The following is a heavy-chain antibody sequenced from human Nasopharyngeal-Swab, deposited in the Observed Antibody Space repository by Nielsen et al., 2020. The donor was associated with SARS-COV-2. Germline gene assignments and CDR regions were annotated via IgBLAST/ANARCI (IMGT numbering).Heavy chain of an antibody. CDR3: VREGYSSGRAPALDH. J-gene: IGHJ4*02. D-gene: IGHD2-15*01. V-gene: IGHV3-64D*06. CDR2: INLDSIG. CDR1: GFTFSNCI. Sequence: GGSLRLSCSASGFTFSNCIMHWVRQAPGKGLEYVSVINLDSIGDYAASVKGRFTISRDNFRNTVYLEMSSLRPEDTAVCYCVREGYSSGRAPALDHWGQGTLVTVSS.